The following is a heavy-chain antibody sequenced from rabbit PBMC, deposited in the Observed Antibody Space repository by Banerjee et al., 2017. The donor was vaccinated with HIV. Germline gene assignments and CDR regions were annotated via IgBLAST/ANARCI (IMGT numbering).Heavy chain of an antibody. D-gene: IGHD4-2*01. CDR2: VYTGSGVT. CDR3: ARGHAGSSWGLDL. J-gene: IGHJ3*01. Sequence: VRQAPGKGLEWIGYVYTGSGVTWYADWVNGRFTISKASSTTVTLKLNSLTAADTATYFCARGHAGSSWGLDLWGPGTLVTVS. V-gene: IGHV1S40*01.